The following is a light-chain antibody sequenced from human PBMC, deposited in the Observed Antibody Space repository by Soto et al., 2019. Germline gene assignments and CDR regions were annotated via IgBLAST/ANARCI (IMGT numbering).Light chain of an antibody. J-gene: IGLJ2*01. CDR3: SSYRDTDTLLI. CDR2: EVR. CDR1: SSDIGGYSY. V-gene: IGLV2-14*01. Sequence: QSVLTQPASVSGSLGQSITLSCTGTSSDIGGYSYVSWYQQSPGKAPKLIIFEVRDRPLGVSDRFSGSKSGNTASLTIAGLRAEDEATYYCSSYRDTDTLLIFGGGTKLTLL.